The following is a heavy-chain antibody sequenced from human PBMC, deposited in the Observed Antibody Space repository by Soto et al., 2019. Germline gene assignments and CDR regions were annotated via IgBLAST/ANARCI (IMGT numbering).Heavy chain of an antibody. V-gene: IGHV3-7*05. J-gene: IGHJ4*02. CDR3: AKNSNAGKQWPYAVDY. Sequence: PGGSLRLSCAASGFTFSSYWMSWVRQAPGKGLEWVANIKQDGSEKYYVDSVKGRFTISRDNAKNSLYLQMNSLRAEDTAVYYCAKNSNAGKQWPYAVDYWGQGTLVTVSS. D-gene: IGHD6-19*01. CDR2: IKQDGSEK. CDR1: GFTFSSYW.